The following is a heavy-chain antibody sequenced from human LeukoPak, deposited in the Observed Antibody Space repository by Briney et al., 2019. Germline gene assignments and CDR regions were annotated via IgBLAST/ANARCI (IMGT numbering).Heavy chain of an antibody. V-gene: IGHV3-21*01. D-gene: IGHD1-26*01. CDR1: GFTFSSYS. CDR2: ISSSSSYI. Sequence: PGGSLRLSCAASGFTFSSYSMNWVRQAPGKGLEWVSSISSSSSYIYYADSVKGRFTISRDNAKNSLYLQMNSLRAEDTAVYYCARFPSSWEPHDAFDIWGQGTMVTVSS. J-gene: IGHJ3*02. CDR3: ARFPSSWEPHDAFDI.